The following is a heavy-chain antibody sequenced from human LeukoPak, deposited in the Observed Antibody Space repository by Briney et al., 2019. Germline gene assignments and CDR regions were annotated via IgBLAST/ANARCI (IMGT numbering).Heavy chain of an antibody. J-gene: IGHJ3*02. D-gene: IGHD2-21*02. V-gene: IGHV3-23*01. CDR1: GFTFSSYG. Sequence: GGTLRLSCAASGFTFSSYGMSWVRQAPGKGLEWVSAISGSGGSTYYADSVKGRFTISRANSKNTLYLQMNSLRAEDTAVYYCAKVLIRAYCGGDCYINAFDIWGQGTMVTVSS. CDR3: AKVLIRAYCGGDCYINAFDI. CDR2: ISGSGGST.